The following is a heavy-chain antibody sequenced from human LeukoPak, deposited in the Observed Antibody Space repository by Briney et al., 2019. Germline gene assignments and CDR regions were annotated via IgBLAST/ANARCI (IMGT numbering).Heavy chain of an antibody. D-gene: IGHD3-10*01. J-gene: IGHJ4*02. CDR1: GGSFSGY. CDR3: VRGGDGGYYFDS. V-gene: IGHV4-34*01. Sequence: SETLSLTCGVYGGSFSGYWSWIRQPPGEGLEWIAEIKHIGNTNYNPSLKSRVTLSIDTSDHQFSLNLRSVTAADTAVYYCVRGGDGGYYFDSWGQGALVTVSS. CDR2: IKHIGNT.